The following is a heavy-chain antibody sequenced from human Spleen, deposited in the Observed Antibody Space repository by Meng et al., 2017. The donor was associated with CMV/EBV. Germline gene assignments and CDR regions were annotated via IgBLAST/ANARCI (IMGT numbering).Heavy chain of an antibody. CDR2: FYHSGLT. CDR1: GGSVNSDAPY. Sequence: TVSGGSVNSDAPYWTWIRQPPGEGLEWIGYFYHSGLTSYNPSLTSRITISADASRNQFSLNLTSVSAADTAVYYCALYNFRSGYYIAWGQGTLVTVSS. D-gene: IGHD3-3*01. CDR3: ALYNFRSGYYIA. J-gene: IGHJ4*02. V-gene: IGHV4-61*08.